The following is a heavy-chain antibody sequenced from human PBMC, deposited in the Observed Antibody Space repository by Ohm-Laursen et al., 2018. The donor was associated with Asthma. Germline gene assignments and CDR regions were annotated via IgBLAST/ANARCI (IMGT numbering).Heavy chain of an antibody. Sequence: PSETLSLTCTVSGDSISSGNNYWSWIRQHPGKGLEWTGYISYSGSTNYNPSLKSRVTISVDTSKNQFSLKLSSVTAADTAVYYCASWRSDYGDYYFDYWGQGTLVTVSS. CDR2: ISYSGST. D-gene: IGHD4-17*01. CDR3: ASWRSDYGDYYFDY. J-gene: IGHJ4*02. CDR1: GDSISSGNNY. V-gene: IGHV4-61*01.